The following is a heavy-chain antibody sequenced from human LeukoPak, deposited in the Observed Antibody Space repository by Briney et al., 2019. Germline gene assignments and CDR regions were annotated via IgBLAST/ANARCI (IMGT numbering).Heavy chain of an antibody. CDR2: IYYSGST. J-gene: IGHJ5*02. CDR1: GGSISSYY. D-gene: IGHD3-3*01. Sequence: PSETLSLTCTVSGGSISSYYWSWIRQPPGKGLEWIGYIYYSGSTNYNPSLKSRVTISVDTSKNQFSLKLSSVTAADTAVYYCARDVLSIFGPRWFDPWGQGTLVTVSS. CDR3: ARDVLSIFGPRWFDP. V-gene: IGHV4-59*01.